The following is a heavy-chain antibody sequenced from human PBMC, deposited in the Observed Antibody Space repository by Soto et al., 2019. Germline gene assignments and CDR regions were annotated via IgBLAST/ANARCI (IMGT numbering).Heavy chain of an antibody. J-gene: IGHJ6*03. D-gene: IGHD2-2*01. CDR1: GGSFSGYY. V-gene: IGHV4-34*01. Sequence: SETLSLTCAVYGGSFSGYYWSWIRQPPEKRLERIGEINHSGSTNYNPSLKSRVTISVDTSKNQFSLKLSSVTAADTAVYYCAREGIVVVPAADHYYYYYMDVWGKGTTVTVSS. CDR3: AREGIVVVPAADHYYYYYMDV. CDR2: INHSGST.